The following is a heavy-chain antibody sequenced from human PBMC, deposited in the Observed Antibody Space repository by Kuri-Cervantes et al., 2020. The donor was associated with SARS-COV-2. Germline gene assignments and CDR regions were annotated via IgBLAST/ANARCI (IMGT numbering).Heavy chain of an antibody. D-gene: IGHD3-10*01. J-gene: IGHJ6*02. CDR3: AIIESSSDYYYYYGMTS. Sequence: ETLSLTCAASGFTFSSYSMNWVRQAPGKGLEWVSSISSSSSYIYYADSVKGRFTISRDNAKNSLYLQMNSLRAEDTAVYYCAIIESSSDYYYYYGMTSGAKGPRSPSP. V-gene: IGHV3-21*01. CDR2: ISSSSSYI. CDR1: GFTFSSYS.